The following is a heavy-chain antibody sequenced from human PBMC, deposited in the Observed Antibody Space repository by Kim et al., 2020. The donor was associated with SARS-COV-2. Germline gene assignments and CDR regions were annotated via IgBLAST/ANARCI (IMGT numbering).Heavy chain of an antibody. J-gene: IGHJ4*02. V-gene: IGHV3-64D*09. D-gene: IGHD2-21*01. CDR3: VKNCGGDCYSNF. Sequence: GGSLRLSCAASGFPFSSYAMHWVRQAPGKGLEYVSAISGDGTRTYYAESVRGRFTISRDNSKSTLSLQMNSLRGDDPAIYFCVKNCGGDCYSNFWGLGTL. CDR2: ISGDGTRT. CDR1: GFPFSSYA.